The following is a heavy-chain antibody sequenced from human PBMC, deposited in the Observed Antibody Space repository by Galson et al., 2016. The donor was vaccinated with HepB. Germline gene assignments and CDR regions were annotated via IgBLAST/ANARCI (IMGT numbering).Heavy chain of an antibody. Sequence: SLRLSCAASGFTYSTFGMSWVRQAPGKGLEWVASISRAGGGIYYADSVKGRFTISRDAPSNTLFLQMNSLRVEDTALYYCTKATASIAVFGKKGFEPWGQGTLVTVSS. D-gene: IGHD6-19*01. CDR3: TKATASIAVFGKKGFEP. CDR1: GFTYSTFG. CDR2: ISRAGGGI. V-gene: IGHV3-23*01. J-gene: IGHJ5*02.